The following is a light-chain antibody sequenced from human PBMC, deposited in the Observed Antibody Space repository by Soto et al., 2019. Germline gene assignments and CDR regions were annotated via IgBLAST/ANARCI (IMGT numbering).Light chain of an antibody. V-gene: IGKV3-20*01. CDR1: QSVSNN. J-gene: IGKJ1*01. Sequence: EVVMTQSPATLSVSPGERATVSCRASQSVSNNLAWYQQKPGQAPRPLIYGASSRATGIPDRFSGSGSGTDFTLTISRLEPEDFAVYYCQQYGSSPRTFGQGTKVDIK. CDR3: QQYGSSPRT. CDR2: GAS.